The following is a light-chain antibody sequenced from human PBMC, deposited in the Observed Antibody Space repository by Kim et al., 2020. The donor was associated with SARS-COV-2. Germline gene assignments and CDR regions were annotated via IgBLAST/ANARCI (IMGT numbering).Light chain of an antibody. CDR1: QSISSRY. Sequence: LSPGERATPSCRASQSISSRYLGWYQQKPGQAPRLLIYGASSRATGIPDRFSGSGSGTDFTLTISRLEPEDFAVYYCQHYGSAPYSFGQGTKLEI. CDR3: QHYGSAPYS. V-gene: IGKV3-20*01. J-gene: IGKJ2*03. CDR2: GAS.